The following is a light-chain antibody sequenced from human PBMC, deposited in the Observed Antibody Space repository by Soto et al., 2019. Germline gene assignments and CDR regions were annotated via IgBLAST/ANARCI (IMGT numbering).Light chain of an antibody. V-gene: IGKV3-15*01. CDR1: QSVGSN. Sequence: EIVITQSPATLSVSPGERATLSCRASQSVGSNLAWYRQKRGQAPRLLIYGASTRATGIPARFSGSGSGTELTLTISSLQSEDFAVYYCQQYNDWPPWTFGQGTKVDIK. CDR2: GAS. CDR3: QQYNDWPPWT. J-gene: IGKJ1*01.